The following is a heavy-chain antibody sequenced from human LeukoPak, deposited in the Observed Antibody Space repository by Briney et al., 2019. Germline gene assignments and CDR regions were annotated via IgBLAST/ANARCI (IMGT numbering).Heavy chain of an antibody. CDR3: ARARGSGYDFGY. Sequence: SETLSLTCTVSGGPISNYYWSWIRQPPGKGLEWIGYIYYSGSTNYNPSLQSRVTISVDTSKNQLSLKLSSGTAADTAVYYCARARGSGYDFGYWGQGTLVTVSS. J-gene: IGHJ4*02. V-gene: IGHV4-59*01. CDR2: IYYSGST. CDR1: GGPISNYY. D-gene: IGHD5-12*01.